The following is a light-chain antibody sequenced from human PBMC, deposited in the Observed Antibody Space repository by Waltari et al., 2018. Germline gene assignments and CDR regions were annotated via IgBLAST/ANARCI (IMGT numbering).Light chain of an antibody. V-gene: IGKV3-20*01. Sequence: EIVLTQSPGTLSLSPGERATLSCRASQGVGKYLAWYQQRPGQAPRLLLYHASIRATGIPDRFSGSGLGTDFSLTISRLEPEDFAVYYWQKYDFLPATFGQGP. J-gene: IGKJ1*01. CDR1: QGVGKY. CDR2: HAS. CDR3: QKYDFLPAT.